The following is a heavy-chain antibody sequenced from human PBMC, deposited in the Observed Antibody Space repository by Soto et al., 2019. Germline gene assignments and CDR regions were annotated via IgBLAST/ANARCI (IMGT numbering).Heavy chain of an antibody. D-gene: IGHD3-16*01. CDR1: AASFSKYY. CDR3: ASVTFGGIVLAH. J-gene: IGHJ4*02. Sequence: PSETLSLNGTVSAASFSKYYWTWIRQPPGKGLEWIGYIYFNGNTKYNPSLEGRLTISIDTSKKEFSLKLTSVTAADAAVYYCASVTFGGIVLAHWGQGTQVTVSS. CDR2: IYFNGNT. V-gene: IGHV4-59*01.